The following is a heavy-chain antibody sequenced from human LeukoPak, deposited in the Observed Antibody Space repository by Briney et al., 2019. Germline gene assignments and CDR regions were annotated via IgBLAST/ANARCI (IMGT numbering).Heavy chain of an antibody. V-gene: IGHV4-61*02. CDR1: GGSISSGSYY. CDR3: ARDEEDGYNSGIDY. D-gene: IGHD5-24*01. CDR2: IYTSGST. Sequence: SETLSLTCTVSGGSISSGSYYWRWIRQPAGKRLEWIGRIYTSGSTNYNPSLKSRVTISVDTSKNQFSLKLSSVTAADTAVYYCARDEEDGYNSGIDYWGQGTLVTVSS. J-gene: IGHJ4*02.